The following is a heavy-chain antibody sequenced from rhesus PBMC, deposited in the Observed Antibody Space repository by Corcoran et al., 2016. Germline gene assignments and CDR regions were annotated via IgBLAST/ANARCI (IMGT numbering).Heavy chain of an antibody. CDR1: GFTFIVYD. CDR3: TRETTGFEF. D-gene: IGHD4-11*01. V-gene: IGHV3-136*01. Sequence: EVQLVESGGGLVQPGGSLRLSCAASGFTFIVYDINWVRKAPGKVLACVSYLSYTSKTIIYSDSVTGRFTISRDNAKNSLSLQMSSLRAEDTAVYYCTRETTGFEFWGQGALVTVSS. CDR2: LSYTSKTI. J-gene: IGHJ1*01.